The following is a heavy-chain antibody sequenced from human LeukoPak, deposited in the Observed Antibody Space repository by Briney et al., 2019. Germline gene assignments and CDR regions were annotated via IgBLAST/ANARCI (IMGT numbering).Heavy chain of an antibody. CDR3: ARAGYSKYYYYYGMDV. CDR1: GGTFSSYA. D-gene: IGHD6-13*01. V-gene: IGHV1-69*13. CDR2: IIPIFGTA. J-gene: IGHJ6*04. Sequence: SVTVSCTASGGTFSSYAMSWVRQAPGQGLEWMGEIIPIFGTANYAQKFQGRVTITADESTSTAYMELSSLRSEDTAVYYCARAGYSKYYYYYGMDVWGKGTTVTVSS.